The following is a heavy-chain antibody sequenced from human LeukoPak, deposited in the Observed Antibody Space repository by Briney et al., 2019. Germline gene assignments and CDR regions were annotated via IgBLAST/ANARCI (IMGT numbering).Heavy chain of an antibody. CDR3: ASSRAGTLKVHNWFDP. J-gene: IGHJ5*02. Sequence: GESLKISCKGSGYSFSSYWISWVRQMPGKGLEWMGRIDPTDSYTDYSPSFQGHVTISVDRSISTAYLQWSSLKASDTAMYFCASSRAGTLKVHNWFDPSGQGSLVTVSS. D-gene: IGHD6-19*01. CDR1: GYSFSSYW. V-gene: IGHV5-10-1*01. CDR2: IDPTDSYT.